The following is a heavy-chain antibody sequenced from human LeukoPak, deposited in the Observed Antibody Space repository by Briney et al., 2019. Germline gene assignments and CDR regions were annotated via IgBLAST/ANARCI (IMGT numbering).Heavy chain of an antibody. J-gene: IGHJ5*02. V-gene: IGHV4-4*07. CDR1: GGSISSYY. D-gene: IGHD6-13*01. CDR2: IYTSGST. Sequence: SESLSLTCTVSGGSISSYYWSWIRQPPGKGLEWIGRIYTSGSTNYNPSLKSRVTMSVDTSKNQFSLKLSSVTAADTAVYYCARGAVGSSWAYNWFDPWGQGTLVTVSS. CDR3: ARGAVGSSWAYNWFDP.